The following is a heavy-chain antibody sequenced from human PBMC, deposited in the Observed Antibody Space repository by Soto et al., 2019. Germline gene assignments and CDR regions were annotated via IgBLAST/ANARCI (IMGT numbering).Heavy chain of an antibody. V-gene: IGHV1-18*01. CDR2: ISAYNGNT. D-gene: IGHD6-6*01. CDR3: ARDDGDIAARPPDY. Sequence: ASVKVSCKASGYTFTSYGISWVRQAPGQGLEWMGWISAYNGNTNYAQKLQGRVTMTTDTSTSTAYMELRSLGSDDTAVYYCARDDGDIAARPPDYWGQGTLVTVSS. J-gene: IGHJ4*02. CDR1: GYTFTSYG.